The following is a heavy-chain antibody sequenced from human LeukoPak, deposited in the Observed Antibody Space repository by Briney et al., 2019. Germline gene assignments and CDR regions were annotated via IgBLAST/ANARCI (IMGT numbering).Heavy chain of an antibody. CDR2: IKEDGSEK. D-gene: IGHD5-12*01. V-gene: IGHV3-7*05. CDR3: ACSVSGHPFYFDF. CDR1: GFTFSSYA. J-gene: IGHJ4*02. Sequence: GGSLRLSCAASGFTFSSYAMHWVRQAPGKGLEWVANIKEDGSEKYYVDSVKGRFTISRDNAKKSLYMQMKSLRVEDTAVYYCACSVSGHPFYFDFWGQGTLVTVSS.